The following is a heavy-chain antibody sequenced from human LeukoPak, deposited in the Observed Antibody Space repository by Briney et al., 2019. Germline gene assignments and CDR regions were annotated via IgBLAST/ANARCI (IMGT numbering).Heavy chain of an antibody. CDR2: IYYSGST. D-gene: IGHD4-17*01. V-gene: IGHV4-59*01. CDR3: ARYSDGVGY. CDR1: RGSISRYY. Sequence: PSETLCLTCTVSRGSISRYYWSWVREPPGEGLWRVGYIYYSGSTNNNPLLKSRVILSVDTSKNHFSLKLSSVTAADTAVYYCARYSDGVGYWGQGTLVTVSS. J-gene: IGHJ4*02.